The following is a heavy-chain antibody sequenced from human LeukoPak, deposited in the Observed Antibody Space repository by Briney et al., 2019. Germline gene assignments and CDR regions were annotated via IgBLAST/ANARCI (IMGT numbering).Heavy chain of an antibody. Sequence: PSETLSLTCTVSGGSISSDYWSWLRQPPGKGLEWIGFICYSGSTNYNPSLKSRVTMSVDTSKNQFSLKLTSVTAADTAIYYCARQVPSSDGYYYYGMDVWGQGTTVTVSS. CDR2: ICYSGST. V-gene: IGHV4-59*08. D-gene: IGHD3-10*01. CDR1: GGSISSDY. CDR3: ARQVPSSDGYYYYGMDV. J-gene: IGHJ6*02.